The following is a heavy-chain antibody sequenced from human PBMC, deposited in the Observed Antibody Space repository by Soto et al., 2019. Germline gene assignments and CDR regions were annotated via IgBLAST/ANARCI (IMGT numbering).Heavy chain of an antibody. CDR2: LYYGGFT. Sequence: QVELKESGPGLVKPSETLSLTCTVSGGSVSSGGFYYHWIRQPPGKGLEWIGYLYYGGFTNYSPSLKSRLTISVDTSTTRISLHLAAVTSVDTAVYYCARQTAPWGFDVWGQGTTGTVSS. V-gene: IGHV4-61*08. CDR3: ARQTAPWGFDV. J-gene: IGHJ6*02. D-gene: IGHD7-27*01. CDR1: GGSVSSGGFY.